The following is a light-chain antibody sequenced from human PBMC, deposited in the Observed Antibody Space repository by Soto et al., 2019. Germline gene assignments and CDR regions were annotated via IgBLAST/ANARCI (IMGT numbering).Light chain of an antibody. Sequence: QSVLTQPRSVSGSPGQSVTLSCTGTSSDVGDYIYVSWYQQHPDKAPKLMIYDVSKRPSGVPDRFSGSKSGNTASLTISGLQAEDEADYYCCSYAGSYTLVFGGGTKLTVL. V-gene: IGLV2-11*01. J-gene: IGLJ2*01. CDR3: CSYAGSYTLV. CDR2: DVS. CDR1: SSDVGDYIY.